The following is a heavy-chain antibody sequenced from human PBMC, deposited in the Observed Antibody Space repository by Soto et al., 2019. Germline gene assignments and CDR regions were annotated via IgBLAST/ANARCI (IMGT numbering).Heavy chain of an antibody. CDR1: GFTFSSYA. CDR3: ASPELIYYDSSGYYPFDY. V-gene: IGHV3-23*01. Sequence: GGSLRLSCAASGFTFSSYAMSWVRQAPGKGLEWVSAISGSGGSTYYADSVKGRFTISRDNSKNTLYLQMNSLRAEDTAVYYCASPELIYYDSSGYYPFDYWGQGTLVTVSS. D-gene: IGHD3-22*01. CDR2: ISGSGGST. J-gene: IGHJ4*02.